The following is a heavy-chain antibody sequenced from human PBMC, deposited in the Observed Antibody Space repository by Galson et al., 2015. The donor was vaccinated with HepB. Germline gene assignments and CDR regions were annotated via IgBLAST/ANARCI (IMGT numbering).Heavy chain of an antibody. CDR3: ATSVVAYNWFDP. CDR1: GGSISSYY. D-gene: IGHD2-15*01. J-gene: IGHJ5*02. CDR2: IYYSGST. V-gene: IGHV4-59*01. Sequence: ETLSLTCTVSGGSISSYYWSWIRQPPVKGLEWIGYIYYSGSTNYNPSLKSRVTISVDTSKNQFSLKLSSVTAADTAVYYCATSVVAYNWFDPWGQGTLVTVSS.